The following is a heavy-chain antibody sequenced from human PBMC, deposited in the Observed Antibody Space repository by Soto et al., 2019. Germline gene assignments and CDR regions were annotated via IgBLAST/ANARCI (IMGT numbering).Heavy chain of an antibody. CDR1: GGSISSGDYY. J-gene: IGHJ4*02. D-gene: IGHD2-15*01. Sequence: QVQLQESGPGLVKPSQTLSLTCTVSGGSISSGDYYWSWIRQPPGKGLEWIGYIYYSGSTSYNPSRQSRVTISGDTSKNQFPLRLRSATAAATAVYYCASARGARYFAYWGQGTLVTVSS. CDR3: ASARGARYFAY. CDR2: IYYSGST. V-gene: IGHV4-30-4*01.